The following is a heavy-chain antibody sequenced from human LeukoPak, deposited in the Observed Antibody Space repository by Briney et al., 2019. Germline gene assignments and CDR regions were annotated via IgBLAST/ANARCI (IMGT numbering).Heavy chain of an antibody. V-gene: IGHV1-46*01. CDR3: ARDDSSGPQVY. CDR2: INPSGGST. D-gene: IGHD3-22*01. CDR1: GYTFSSYY. J-gene: IGHJ4*02. Sequence: ASVKVSCKASGYTFSSYYMHWVRQAPGQGLEWMGIINPSGGSTKYAQKLQGRVTMTRDTSTSTVYMELSSLRSEDTAVYYCARDDSSGPQVYWGQGTLVTVPS.